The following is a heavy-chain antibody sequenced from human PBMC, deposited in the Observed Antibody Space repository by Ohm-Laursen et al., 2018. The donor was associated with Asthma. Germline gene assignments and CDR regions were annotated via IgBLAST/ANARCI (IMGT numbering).Heavy chain of an antibody. J-gene: IGHJ4*02. CDR2: IKSKTDGGTT. CDR3: TTDWRYYDYIWGSYRYTPFDY. V-gene: IGHV3-15*01. D-gene: IGHD3-16*02. CDR1: GLTFNANA. Sequence: SLRLSCTASGLTFNANAFHWVRQAPGKGLEWVGRIKSKTDGGTTDYAAPVKGRFTISRDDSKNTPYLQMNSLKTEDTAVYYCTTDWRYYDYIWGSYRYTPFDYWGQGTLVTVSS.